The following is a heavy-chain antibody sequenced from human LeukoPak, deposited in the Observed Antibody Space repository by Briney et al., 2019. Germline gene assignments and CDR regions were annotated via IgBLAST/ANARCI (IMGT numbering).Heavy chain of an antibody. CDR3: AKDLPLYSSSPYPPWFDP. Sequence: GGSLRLSCAASGFTFSSYAMSWVRQAPGKGLEWVSAISSSGGTTYYADSVRGRFTISRDNSKNTLYLQMNSLRAEDTAVYYCAKDLPLYSSSPYPPWFDPWGQGTLVTVSS. V-gene: IGHV3-23*01. CDR2: ISSSGGTT. J-gene: IGHJ5*02. CDR1: GFTFSSYA. D-gene: IGHD6-13*01.